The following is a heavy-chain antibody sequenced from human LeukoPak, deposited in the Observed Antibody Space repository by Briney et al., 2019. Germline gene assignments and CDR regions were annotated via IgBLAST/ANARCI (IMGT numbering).Heavy chain of an antibody. CDR3: ASYDSSGYYHYFDY. CDR1: GFTFSYYG. J-gene: IGHJ4*02. Sequence: GGSLRLSCAASGFTFSYYGLHWVRQGPGKGLEWVAVISYDGSNKYYADSVKGRFTISRDNSKNTLYLQMNSLRAEDTAVYYCASYDSSGYYHYFDYWGQGTLVTVSS. CDR2: ISYDGSNK. V-gene: IGHV3-30*03. D-gene: IGHD3-22*01.